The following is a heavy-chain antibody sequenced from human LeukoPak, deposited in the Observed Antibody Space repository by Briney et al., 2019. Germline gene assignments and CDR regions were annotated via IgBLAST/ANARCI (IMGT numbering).Heavy chain of an antibody. J-gene: IGHJ3*02. D-gene: IGHD3-22*01. CDR1: GYTFTSYG. V-gene: IGHV1-18*01. Sequence: ASVKVSCKASGYTFTSYGISWVRQAPGQGLEWMGWISAYNGNTNYAQKLQGRVTMTTDTSTSTAYMELRSLRSDDTAVYYCARVATIYYDSSVGPFDIWGQGTMVTVSS. CDR3: ARVATIYYDSSVGPFDI. CDR2: ISAYNGNT.